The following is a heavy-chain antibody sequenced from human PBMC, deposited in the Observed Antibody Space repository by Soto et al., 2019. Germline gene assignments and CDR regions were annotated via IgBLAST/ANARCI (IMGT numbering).Heavy chain of an antibody. CDR3: PSRDSRMILGYFDY. D-gene: IGHD3-16*01. V-gene: IGHV4-61*08. J-gene: IGHJ4*02. Sequence: QVQLQESGPGLVKPSETLSLTCTVSGGSISGGDYYWSWIRQPPGKGLEWIGYIYYTGSTNYNPSLQRRITISVDTSKNQFSLKLSSVTAADTAVYYCPSRDSRMILGYFDYWGQGTLVTVSP. CDR2: IYYTGST. CDR1: GGSISGGDYY.